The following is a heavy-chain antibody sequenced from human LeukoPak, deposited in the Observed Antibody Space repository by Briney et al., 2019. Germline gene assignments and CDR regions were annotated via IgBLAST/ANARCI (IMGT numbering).Heavy chain of an antibody. CDR3: ARRGRASGRYSGYDPHFDY. V-gene: IGHV4-34*01. CDR1: GGSISSYY. CDR2: INHSGST. J-gene: IGHJ4*02. Sequence: SETLSLTCTVSGGSISSYYWSWIRQPAGKGLEWIGEINHSGSTNYNPSLKSRVTISVDTSKNQFSLKLSSVTAADTAVYYCARRGRASGRYSGYDPHFDYWGQGTLVTVSS. D-gene: IGHD5-12*01.